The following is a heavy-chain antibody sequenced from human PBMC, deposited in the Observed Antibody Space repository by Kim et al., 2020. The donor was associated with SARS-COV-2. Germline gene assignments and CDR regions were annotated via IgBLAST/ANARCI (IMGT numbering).Heavy chain of an antibody. Sequence: SETLSLTCAVYGGSFSGYYWSWIRQPPGKGLEWIGEINHSGSTNYNPSLKSRVTISVDTSTNQFSLKLSSVTAADTAVYYCARGRLPTIFGVVIFRYGMDVWGQGTTVTVSS. CDR3: ARGRLPTIFGVVIFRYGMDV. V-gene: IGHV4-34*01. D-gene: IGHD3-3*01. CDR1: GGSFSGYY. CDR2: INHSGST. J-gene: IGHJ6*02.